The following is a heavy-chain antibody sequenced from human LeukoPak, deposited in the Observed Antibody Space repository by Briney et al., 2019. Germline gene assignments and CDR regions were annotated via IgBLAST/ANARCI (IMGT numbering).Heavy chain of an antibody. D-gene: IGHD6-6*01. CDR2: FDPEDGET. J-gene: IGHJ6*02. V-gene: IGHV1-24*01. Sequence: GASVKVSCKVSGYTLTELSMHWVRQAPGKGLEWMGGFDPEDGETIYAQKFQGRVTMTEDTSTDTAYMELSSLRSEDTAVYYCATEGVAARLHPRTYGMDVWGQGTTVTVFS. CDR3: ATEGVAARLHPRTYGMDV. CDR1: GYTLTELS.